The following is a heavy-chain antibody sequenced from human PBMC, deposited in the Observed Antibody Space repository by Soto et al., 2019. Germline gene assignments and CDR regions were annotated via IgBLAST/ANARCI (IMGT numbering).Heavy chain of an antibody. J-gene: IGHJ4*02. CDR1: GFTFSSYA. CDR3: QGGNSVKPTYYFDY. V-gene: IGHV3-30-3*01. D-gene: IGHD2-21*02. CDR2: ISYDGSNK. Sequence: PGGSLRLSCAASGFTFSSYAMHWVRQAPGKGLEWVAVISYDGSNKYYADSVKGRFTISRDNSKNTLYLQMNSLRAEDTAVYYCQGGNSVKPTYYFDYWGQGTLVTVSS.